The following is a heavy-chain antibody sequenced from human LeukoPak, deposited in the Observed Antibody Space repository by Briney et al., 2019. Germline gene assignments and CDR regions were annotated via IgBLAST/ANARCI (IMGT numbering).Heavy chain of an antibody. D-gene: IGHD3-9*01. CDR3: ARSKTLVGYGMDV. CDR2: ISSSSSYI. Sequence: GGSLRLSCAASGFTFSSYSMNWVRQAPGKGLEWVSSISSSSSYIYYADSVKGRFTISRDNAKNSLYLQMNSLRAEDTAVYYCARSKTLVGYGMDVWGQGTTVTVFS. J-gene: IGHJ6*02. V-gene: IGHV3-21*01. CDR1: GFTFSSYS.